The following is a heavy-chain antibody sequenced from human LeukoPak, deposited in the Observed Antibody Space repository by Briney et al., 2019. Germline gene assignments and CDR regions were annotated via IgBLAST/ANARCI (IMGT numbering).Heavy chain of an antibody. J-gene: IGHJ4*02. CDR2: ISGSGTST. D-gene: IGHD3-22*01. Sequence: PGGSLRLSCAASEFTFSSFAVSWVRQAPGKGLEWVSAISGSGTSTYYADSVKGRFTISRDNSKNTLYLQMNTLRAENTAVYYCAKDSDKRHTALVVVSDYWGQGTLVTVSS. V-gene: IGHV3-23*01. CDR1: EFTFSSFA. CDR3: AKDSDKRHTALVVVSDY.